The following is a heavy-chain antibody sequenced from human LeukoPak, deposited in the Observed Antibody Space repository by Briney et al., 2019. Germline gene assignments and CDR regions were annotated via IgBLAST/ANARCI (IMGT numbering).Heavy chain of an antibody. D-gene: IGHD6-6*01. CDR1: GFTFSSYA. J-gene: IGHJ4*02. V-gene: IGHV3-30-3*01. Sequence: PGGSLRLSCAASGFTFSSYAMHWVRQAPGKGLEWVAVISYDGSNKYYADSVKGRFTISRDNAKNSLYLQMNSLRAEDTALYYCAKDIFPALEYSSSLGYWGQGTLVTVSS. CDR2: ISYDGSNK. CDR3: AKDIFPALEYSSSLGY.